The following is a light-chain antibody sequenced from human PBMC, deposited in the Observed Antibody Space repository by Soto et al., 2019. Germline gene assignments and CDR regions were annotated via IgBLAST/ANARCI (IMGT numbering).Light chain of an antibody. Sequence: DIQMTQSPSSLSASVGDRATITCRASQSIGSYLNWYQQKPGKAPKLLIHSATILQGGVPSRFSGSESGTDFTLTITNLQPGDFATYFCQQSYTAPHFGQGTKLVIK. CDR2: SAT. J-gene: IGKJ2*01. CDR1: QSIGSY. CDR3: QQSYTAPH. V-gene: IGKV1-39*01.